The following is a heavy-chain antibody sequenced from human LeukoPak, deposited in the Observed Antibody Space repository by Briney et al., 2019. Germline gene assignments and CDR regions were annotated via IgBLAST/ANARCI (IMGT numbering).Heavy chain of an antibody. CDR1: GFTFSSYS. V-gene: IGHV3-21*01. CDR2: ISSSSSYI. J-gene: IGHJ4*02. CDR3: ARGGYYDYVWGSYRNDY. Sequence: GGSLRLSCAASGFTFSSYSMNWVRQAPVKGLEWVSSISSSSSYIYYADSVKGRFTISRDNAKNSLYLQMNSLRAEDTAVYYCARGGYYDYVWGSYRNDYWGQGTLVTVSS. D-gene: IGHD3-16*02.